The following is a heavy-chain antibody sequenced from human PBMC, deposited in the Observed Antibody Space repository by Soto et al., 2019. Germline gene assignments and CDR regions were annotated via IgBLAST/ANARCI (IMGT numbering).Heavy chain of an antibody. CDR3: ARRSSSDIDY. D-gene: IGHD6-6*01. V-gene: IGHV4-4*02. Sequence: QVQLQESGPGLVKPSGTLSLTCAVSGDSITSTSWWIWVRQPPGKGLEWIGEIYHSGSTNYNPSLKSRVTTSADSSKNQFSLKLTSVTAADTAVYYCARRSSSDIDYWGQGTLVTVSS. CDR1: GDSITSTSW. CDR2: IYHSGST. J-gene: IGHJ4*02.